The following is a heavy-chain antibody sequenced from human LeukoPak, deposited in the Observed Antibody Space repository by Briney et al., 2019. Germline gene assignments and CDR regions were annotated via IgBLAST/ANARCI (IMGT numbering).Heavy chain of an antibody. CDR2: IYYSGST. V-gene: IGHV4-59*08. J-gene: IGHJ4*02. D-gene: IGHD3-10*01. Sequence: MPSETLSLTCTVSGGSISSYYWSWIRQPPGKGLEWIGNIYYSGSTNYNPSLESRVTISVDTPKNQFSLKLSSVTAADTAVYYCARHPLGYSFDYWGQGTLVTVSS. CDR3: ARHPLGYSFDY. CDR1: GGSISSYY.